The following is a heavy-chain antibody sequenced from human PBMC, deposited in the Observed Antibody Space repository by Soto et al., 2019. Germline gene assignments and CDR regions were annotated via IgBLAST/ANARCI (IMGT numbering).Heavy chain of an antibody. Sequence: PGGPLRLSCAASGFTFGSYAMHWVRQAPGKGLEWVAVISYDGSNKYYADSVKGRFTISRDNSKNTLYLQMNSLRAEDTAVYYCARDPSPLYGDYEAHYYYYYGMDVWGQGTTVTVSS. CDR2: ISYDGSNK. V-gene: IGHV3-30-3*01. J-gene: IGHJ6*02. CDR3: ARDPSPLYGDYEAHYYYYYGMDV. CDR1: GFTFGSYA. D-gene: IGHD4-17*01.